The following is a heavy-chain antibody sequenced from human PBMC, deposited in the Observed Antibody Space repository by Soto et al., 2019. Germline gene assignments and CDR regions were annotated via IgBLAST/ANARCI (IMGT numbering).Heavy chain of an antibody. D-gene: IGHD4-17*01. CDR1: GFIVSDNY. J-gene: IGHJ6*02. CDR3: ARDPDYGTSRLSYEMDA. CDR2: IYAGGTT. V-gene: IGHV3-66*01. Sequence: PGGSLRLSCTASGFIVSDNYINWVRQGPEKGLEWLSIIYAGGTTYYADSVRDRFTISRDSSRNTVYLQMNSLTAGDTAVYCCARDPDYGTSRLSYEMDAWGPGTTVTVSS.